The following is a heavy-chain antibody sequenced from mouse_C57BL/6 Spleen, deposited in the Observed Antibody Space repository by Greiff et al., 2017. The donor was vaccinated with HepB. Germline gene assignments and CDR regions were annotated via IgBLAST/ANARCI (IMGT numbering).Heavy chain of an antibody. D-gene: IGHD2-5*01. CDR2: ISSGSSTI. V-gene: IGHV5-17*01. Sequence: EVKVVESGGGLVKPGGSLKLSCAASGFTFSDYGMHWVRQAPEKGLEWVAYISSGSSTIYYADTVKGRFTISRDNAKNTLFLQMTSLRSEDTAMYYCARTSNYVYYAMDYWGQGTSVTVSS. J-gene: IGHJ4*01. CDR3: ARTSNYVYYAMDY. CDR1: GFTFSDYG.